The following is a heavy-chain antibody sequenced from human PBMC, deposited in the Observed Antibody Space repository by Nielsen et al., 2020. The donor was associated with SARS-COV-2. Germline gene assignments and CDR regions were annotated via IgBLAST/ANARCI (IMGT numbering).Heavy chain of an antibody. Sequence: GGSLRLSCAASGFRITPFTMSWVRQSPGKGLERVSSIISDGSYRYYADSVKGRFTISRDNADNSVYLQMNSLRVEDTAVYYCARDSSRAADVWGQGTMATVSP. J-gene: IGHJ3*01. D-gene: IGHD2-15*01. CDR3: ARDSSRAADV. CDR1: GFRITPFT. V-gene: IGHV3-21*01. CDR2: IISDGSYR.